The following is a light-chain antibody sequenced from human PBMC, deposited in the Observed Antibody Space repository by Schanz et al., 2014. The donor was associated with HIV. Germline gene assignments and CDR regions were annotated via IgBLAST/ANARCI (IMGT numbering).Light chain of an antibody. CDR2: SAS. CDR1: QSVSTN. CDR3: QQYGSP. Sequence: DIVMTQSPVTLSVSPGERATLSCRASQSVSTNLAWYQQKRGQAPRLLIYSASTRVTGVPARFSGSGSGTEFTLTISRLEPEDFAVYYCQQYGSPFGQGTKLDIK. V-gene: IGKV3-15*01. J-gene: IGKJ2*01.